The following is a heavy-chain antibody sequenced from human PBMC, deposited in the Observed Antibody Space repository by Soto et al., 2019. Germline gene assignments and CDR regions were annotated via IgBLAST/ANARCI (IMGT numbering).Heavy chain of an antibody. CDR2: ISSSGSTI. V-gene: IGHV3-11*01. D-gene: IGHD3-9*01. Sequence: GGSLRLSCAASGFTFSDYYMSWIRQAPGKGLEWVSYISSSGSTIYYADSVKGRFTISRDNAKNSLYLQMNSLRAEDTAVYYCASSYDILTGYYPVDYWGQGTLVTVSS. J-gene: IGHJ4*02. CDR1: GFTFSDYY. CDR3: ASSYDILTGYYPVDY.